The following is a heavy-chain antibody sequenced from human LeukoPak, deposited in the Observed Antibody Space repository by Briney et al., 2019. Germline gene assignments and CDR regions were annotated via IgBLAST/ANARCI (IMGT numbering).Heavy chain of an antibody. CDR2: ISSSSSYI. CDR3: ARDVLYYDSSGYYHHDY. V-gene: IGHV3-21*01. D-gene: IGHD3-22*01. CDR1: GFTFSSYS. Sequence: KPGGSLRLSCAASGFTFSSYSMNWVRQAPGKGLEWVSSISSSSSYIYYADSVKGRFTISRDNAKNSLYLQMNSLRAEDTAVYYCARDVLYYDSSGYYHHDYWGQGTLVTVSS. J-gene: IGHJ4*02.